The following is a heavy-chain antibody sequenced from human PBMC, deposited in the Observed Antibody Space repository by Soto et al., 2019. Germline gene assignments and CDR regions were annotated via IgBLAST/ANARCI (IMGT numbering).Heavy chain of an antibody. V-gene: IGHV3-23*01. Sequence: EVQLLESGGGLVQPGGSLRLSSAASGFTFSSYAMRWVRQAPGKGLEWVSAISGSGDSTYYADSVKGRFTISRDNSKNTLYLQMNSLRAEDTAVYYCARRGSGSYYDYWGQGTLVTVSS. D-gene: IGHD1-26*01. CDR2: ISGSGDST. CDR3: ARRGSGSYYDY. J-gene: IGHJ4*02. CDR1: GFTFSSYA.